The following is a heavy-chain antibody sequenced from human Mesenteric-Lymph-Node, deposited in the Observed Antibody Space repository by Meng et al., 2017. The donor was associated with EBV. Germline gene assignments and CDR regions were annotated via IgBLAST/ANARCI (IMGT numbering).Heavy chain of an antibody. D-gene: IGHD3-10*01. V-gene: IGHV4-4*02. J-gene: IGHJ4*02. CDR3: ARKFVPDLFGENYYFDY. Sequence: VQLQESGPGLVKPSGPLSPTCAVSGGSISSSNWWSWVRQPPGKGLEWIGEIYHSGSTNYNPSLKSRVTISVDTSKNQFSLKLSSVTAADTAVYYCARKFVPDLFGENYYFDYWGQGTLVTVSS. CDR1: GGSISSSNW. CDR2: IYHSGST.